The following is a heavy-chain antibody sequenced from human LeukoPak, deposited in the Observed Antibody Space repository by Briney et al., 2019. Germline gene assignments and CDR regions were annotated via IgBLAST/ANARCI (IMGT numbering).Heavy chain of an antibody. J-gene: IGHJ6*03. CDR3: ARVVRGYSYGYDYYYYYMDV. V-gene: IGHV4-59*01. CDR1: GGSISSYY. Sequence: SETLSLTCTVSGGSISSYYWSWIRQPPGKGLEWIGYMYYSGSTNYNPSLKSRVTISVDTSKNQFSLKLSSVTAADTAVYYCARVVRGYSYGYDYYYYYMDVWGKGTTVTVSS. CDR2: MYYSGST. D-gene: IGHD5-18*01.